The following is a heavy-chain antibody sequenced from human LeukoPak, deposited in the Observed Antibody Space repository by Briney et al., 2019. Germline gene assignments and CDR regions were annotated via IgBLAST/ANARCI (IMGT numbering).Heavy chain of an antibody. CDR1: GFILSSYG. D-gene: IGHD6-19*01. CDR2: IAYDGTDK. CDR3: AKGGESSGWSRGY. J-gene: IGHJ4*02. Sequence: GGSLRLSCAASGFILSSYGMHWVRQAPGKGLEWVAVIAYDGTDKYYADSVKGRFTISRDNSKNTLYLQMNSLKIEDTAVYYCAKGGESSGWSRGYWGQGTLVSVSS. V-gene: IGHV3-30*18.